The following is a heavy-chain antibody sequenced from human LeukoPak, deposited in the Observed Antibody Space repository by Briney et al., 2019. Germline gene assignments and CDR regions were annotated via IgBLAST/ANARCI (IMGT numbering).Heavy chain of an antibody. Sequence: SQTLSPTCTVSGVSITTYDLTCVRQPPGQGLEWIGYIYYSGSTNYNPSLKSRVTISVDTSKNQFSLKLSSVTAADTAVYYCARAPRWHQTVDVWGKGATVTVSS. V-gene: IGHV4-59*01. CDR1: GVSITTYD. J-gene: IGHJ6*04. D-gene: IGHD5-24*01. CDR2: IYYSGST. CDR3: ARAPRWHQTVDV.